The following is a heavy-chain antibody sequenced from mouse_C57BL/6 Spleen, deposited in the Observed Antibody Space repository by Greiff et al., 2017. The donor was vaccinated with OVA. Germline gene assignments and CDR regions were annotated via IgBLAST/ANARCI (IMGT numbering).Heavy chain of an antibody. CDR2: IDPSDSET. V-gene: IGHV1-52*01. D-gene: IGHD1-1*01. CDR3: ARNYGSKDYYAMDY. CDR1: GYTFTSYW. Sequence: VQLQQPGAELVRPGSSVKLSCKASGYTFTSYWMHWVKQRPIQGLEWIGNIDPSDSETHYNQKFKDKATLTVDKSSSTAYMQLSSLTSEDSAVYYCARNYGSKDYYAMDYWGQGTSVTVSA. J-gene: IGHJ4*01.